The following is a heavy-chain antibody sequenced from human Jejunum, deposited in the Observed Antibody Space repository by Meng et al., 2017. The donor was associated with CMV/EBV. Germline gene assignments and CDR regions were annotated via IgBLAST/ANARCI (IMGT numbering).Heavy chain of an antibody. CDR3: AREPPLQLYFDY. CDR2: SNVHEGLT. CDR1: GNTFTRKY. D-gene: IGHD1-1*01. V-gene: IGHV1-46*01. Sequence: TGNTFTRKYIHWVQQAPGQGLGWLGMSNVHEGLTNRPQKCRDRGTMTRDTSTSTVYMELSSLTSDDTAIYYCAREPPLQLYFDYWGQGTLVTVSS. J-gene: IGHJ4*02.